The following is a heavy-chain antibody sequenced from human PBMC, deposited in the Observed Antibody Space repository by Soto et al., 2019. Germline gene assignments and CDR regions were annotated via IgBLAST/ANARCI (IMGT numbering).Heavy chain of an antibody. CDR2: ISGSGDVI. D-gene: IGHD2-15*01. Sequence: GGSVRLSXAASAFKFSDYYMSWVRQAPGKGLEWVSYISGSGDVIYYADSVKGRFTISRDNDKKSVHLQMDTLRAEDTALYYCARAPDCGEGSCYRHFDLWGQGTRVTVSS. CDR1: AFKFSDYY. CDR3: ARAPDCGEGSCYRHFDL. V-gene: IGHV3-11*01. J-gene: IGHJ4*02.